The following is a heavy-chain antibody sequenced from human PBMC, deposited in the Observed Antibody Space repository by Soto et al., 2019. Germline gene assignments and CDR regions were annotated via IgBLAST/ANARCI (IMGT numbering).Heavy chain of an antibody. CDR2: IWYDGSNK. Sequence: QVQLVESGGGVVQPGRSLRLSCAASGFTFSSYGMHWVRQAPGKGLEWVAVIWYDGSNKYYADSVKGRFTISRDNSKNTLYLQMNSLRAEDTDVYYCARDRRGSYFDYWGQGTLVTVSS. CDR3: ARDRRGSYFDY. J-gene: IGHJ4*02. CDR1: GFTFSSYG. D-gene: IGHD6-25*01. V-gene: IGHV3-33*01.